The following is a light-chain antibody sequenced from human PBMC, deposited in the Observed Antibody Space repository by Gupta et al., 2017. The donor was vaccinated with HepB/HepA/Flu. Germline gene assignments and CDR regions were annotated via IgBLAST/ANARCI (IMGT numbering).Light chain of an antibody. CDR3: AAWDDSLSGRV. CDR1: SSNIGSNY. Sequence: SVLTQPPPASGAPRPRVPLPSSGSSSNIGSNYVYWYQQPPGTAPKLLIYRNNQRPSGVPDRFSGSKSGTSASLAISGLRSEDEADYYCAAWDDSLSGRVFGGGTKLTVL. J-gene: IGLJ3*02. CDR2: RNN. V-gene: IGLV1-47*01.